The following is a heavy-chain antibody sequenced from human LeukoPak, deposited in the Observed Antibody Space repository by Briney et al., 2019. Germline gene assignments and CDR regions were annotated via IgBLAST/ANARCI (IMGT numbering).Heavy chain of an antibody. Sequence: SETLSLTCTVSGASIRSYYWSWIRQPPGKGLEWIGDIYYSGNTNYNPSLKSRVTISVDTSKNQFSLKLSSVTAADTAVYYCARSSDHCSSTSCSTPFDYWGQGTLVTVSS. CDR3: ARSSDHCSSTSCSTPFDY. CDR2: IYYSGNT. CDR1: GASIRSYY. J-gene: IGHJ4*02. D-gene: IGHD2-2*01. V-gene: IGHV4-59*01.